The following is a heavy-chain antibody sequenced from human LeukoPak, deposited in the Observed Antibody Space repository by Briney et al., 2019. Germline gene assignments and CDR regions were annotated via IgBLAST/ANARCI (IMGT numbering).Heavy chain of an antibody. CDR1: GFTFGDYV. V-gene: IGHV3-49*04. D-gene: IGHD4-23*01. CDR3: TRDYGGFDY. CDR2: IRSKVYSGTT. J-gene: IGHJ4*02. Sequence: PGGSLRLSCRTSGFTFGDYVMTWVRQAPGKGLEWVGFIRSKVYSGTTEYAASVKGRFIISRDDSKSIAYLQMNSLKTEDTAVYYCTRDYGGFDYWGQGTLVTVSS.